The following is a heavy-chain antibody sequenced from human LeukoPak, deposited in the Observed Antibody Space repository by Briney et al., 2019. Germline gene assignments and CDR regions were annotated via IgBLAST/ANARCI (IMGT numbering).Heavy chain of an antibody. Sequence: ASVKVSCKASGYTFITYGISWVRQAPGQGLQWMGWISGYNGNTNYAQKLQGRVTMTTDTSTSTAYMELRSLRSDDTAVYYCARDQSPGIFDNWGQGTLVTVSS. J-gene: IGHJ4*02. V-gene: IGHV1-18*01. CDR1: GYTFITYG. D-gene: IGHD6-13*01. CDR2: ISGYNGNT. CDR3: ARDQSPGIFDN.